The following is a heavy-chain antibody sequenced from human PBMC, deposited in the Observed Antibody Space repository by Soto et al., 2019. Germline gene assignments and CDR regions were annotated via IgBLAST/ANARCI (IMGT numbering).Heavy chain of an antibody. CDR1: GFTFSSYT. V-gene: IGHV3-23*01. CDR3: AKRHYYAMDV. J-gene: IGHJ6*02. Sequence: PGGSLRLSCVASGFTFSSYTMTWVRQAPGKGLEWVSSISKSGGTTDYADSVRGRFTISRDNSKNTLYLQMNGLRADGTAVYYCAKRHYYAMDVWGQGTTVTVSS. CDR2: ISKSGGTT.